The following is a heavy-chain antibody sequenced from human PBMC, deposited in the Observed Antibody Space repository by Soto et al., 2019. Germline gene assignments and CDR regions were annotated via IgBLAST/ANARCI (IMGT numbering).Heavy chain of an antibody. CDR2: IIPIFGTA. CDR3: ARAARHDYGDYDPSFDY. V-gene: IGHV1-69*13. D-gene: IGHD4-17*01. J-gene: IGHJ4*02. Sequence: SVKVSCKASGGTFSSYAISWVRQAPGQGLEWMGGIIPIFGTANYAQKFQGRVTITADESTSTAYMELSSLRSEDTAVYYCARAARHDYGDYDPSFDYWGQGTLVTVSS. CDR1: GGTFSSYA.